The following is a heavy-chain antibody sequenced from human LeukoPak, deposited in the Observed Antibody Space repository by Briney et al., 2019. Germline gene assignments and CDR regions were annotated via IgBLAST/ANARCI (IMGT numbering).Heavy chain of an antibody. CDR1: GFTFDDYA. D-gene: IGHD2-2*01. CDR3: ARGGCSSTSCPRSWFDP. Sequence: GRSLRLSCAASGFTFDDYAMHWVRHAPGKGLEWVSGISWNSGSIGYADSVKGRFTISRDNAKDSLYLQMNSLRAEDTAVYYCARGGCSSTSCPRSWFDPWGQGTLVTVSS. V-gene: IGHV3-9*01. J-gene: IGHJ5*02. CDR2: ISWNSGSI.